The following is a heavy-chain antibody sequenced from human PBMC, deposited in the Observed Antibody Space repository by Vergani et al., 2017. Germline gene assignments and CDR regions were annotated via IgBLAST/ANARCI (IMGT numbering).Heavy chain of an antibody. CDR1: GFTFSSYA. D-gene: IGHD5-18*01. V-gene: IGHV3-48*01. Sequence: EVQLLESGGGLVQPGGSLRLSCAASGFTFSSYAMSWVRQAPGKGLEWVSYISSSGSTIYYEDSVKGRFTISRDKAKNSLYLQMNSMRAEDTAVYYCARLYSYGNDDAFDIWGQGTMVTVSS. CDR2: ISSSGSTI. CDR3: ARLYSYGNDDAFDI. J-gene: IGHJ3*02.